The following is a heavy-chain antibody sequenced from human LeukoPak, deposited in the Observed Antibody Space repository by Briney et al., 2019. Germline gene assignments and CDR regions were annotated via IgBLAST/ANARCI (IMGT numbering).Heavy chain of an antibody. J-gene: IGHJ4*02. Sequence: PSETLSLTCTVSGGPISSHYWTWIRQPPGKGLEWIGYIDYSGSANYNPSLKSRVTISVDTSKNQFSLKLSSVTAADTALYYCARFTNYGYLFFDYWGQGTLVTVSS. CDR3: ARFTNYGYLFFDY. CDR2: IDYSGSA. V-gene: IGHV4-59*11. CDR1: GGPISSHY. D-gene: IGHD5-18*01.